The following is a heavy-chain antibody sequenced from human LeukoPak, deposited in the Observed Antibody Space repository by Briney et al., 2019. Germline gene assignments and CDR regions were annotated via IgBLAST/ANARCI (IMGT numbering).Heavy chain of an antibody. CDR2: LYSGGGT. J-gene: IGHJ3*02. CDR1: GFTVSTNY. D-gene: IGHD3-10*01. CDR3: ASLAGSARGAFDI. V-gene: IGHV3-66*01. Sequence: GGSLRLSCAASGFTVSTNYMSWVRQAPGKGLEWVSTLYSGGGTLYADSVKGRFTISRDNSKNTLYLQMNSLRAEDTAVYYCASLAGSARGAFDIWGQGTMVTVSS.